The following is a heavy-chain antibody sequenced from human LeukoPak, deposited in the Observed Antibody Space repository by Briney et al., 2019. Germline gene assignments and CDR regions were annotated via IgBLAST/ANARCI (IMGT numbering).Heavy chain of an antibody. Sequence: GGSLRLSCAASGFTFSTSAMNWVRQAPGKGLEWVSAISGSGGGTYYADSVKGRFTTSRDNSKNTLNLQMNSLRAEDTAVYYCAKDRDSGSYSMVGNFDYWGQGTLVTVSS. J-gene: IGHJ4*02. CDR3: AKDRDSGSYSMVGNFDY. V-gene: IGHV3-23*01. CDR2: ISGSGGGT. CDR1: GFTFSTSA. D-gene: IGHD3-10*01.